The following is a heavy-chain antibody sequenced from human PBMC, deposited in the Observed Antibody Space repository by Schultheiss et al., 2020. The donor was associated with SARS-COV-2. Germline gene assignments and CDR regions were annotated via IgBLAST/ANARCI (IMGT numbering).Heavy chain of an antibody. V-gene: IGHV4-61*08. J-gene: IGHJ6*03. D-gene: IGHD5-18*01. CDR3: ARERYSYGYARYYYYMDV. CDR2: IYYSGST. CDR1: GGSISSGGYY. Sequence: SETLSLTCTVSGGSISSGGYYWSWIRQHPGKGLEWIGYIYYSGSTNYNPSLKSRVTISVDTSKDQFSLNLKSVTAADTAVYYCARERYSYGYARYYYYMDVWGKGTTVTVSS.